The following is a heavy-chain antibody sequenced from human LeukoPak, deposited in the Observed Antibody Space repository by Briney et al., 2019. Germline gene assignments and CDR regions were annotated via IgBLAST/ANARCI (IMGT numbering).Heavy chain of an antibody. CDR2: IYTSGST. Sequence: PSETLSLTCTVSGGSISNYYWNWIRQPAGKGLEWIGRIYTSGSTNYNPSLKSRVTISVDTSKNQFSLKLSSVTAADTAVYYCARTAVAVTGAFDIWGQGTMVTVSS. D-gene: IGHD6-19*01. J-gene: IGHJ3*02. V-gene: IGHV4-4*07. CDR3: ARTAVAVTGAFDI. CDR1: GGSISNYY.